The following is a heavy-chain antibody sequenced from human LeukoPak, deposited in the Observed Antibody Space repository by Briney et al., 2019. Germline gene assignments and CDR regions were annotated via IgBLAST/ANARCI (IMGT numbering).Heavy chain of an antibody. V-gene: IGHV1-69*05. D-gene: IGHD5-24*01. CDR2: IIPIFGTA. CDR3: ARVGWLQLGSWFDP. Sequence: ASVKVSCKASGGTFSSYAISWVRQAPGQGLEWMGGIIPIFGTANYAQKFQGRVTLTTDESTSTAYMELSSLRSEDTAVYYCARVGWLQLGSWFDPWGQGTLVTVSS. J-gene: IGHJ5*02. CDR1: GGTFSSYA.